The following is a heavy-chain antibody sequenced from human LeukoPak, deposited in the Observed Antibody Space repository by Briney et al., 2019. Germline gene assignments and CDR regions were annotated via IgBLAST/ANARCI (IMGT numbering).Heavy chain of an antibody. CDR3: ARQGTRYCSGGSCYCDY. CDR1: GYTFTSYG. CDR2: ISAHTGNT. J-gene: IGHJ4*02. Sequence: ASVKVSCKAAGYTFTSYGISWVRQAPGQGLEWMGWISAHTGNTNYAQKFQGRVTMTTDTSTSTGYMELRSLRSDDTAVYFCARQGTRYCSGGSCYCDYWGQGTLVTVSS. V-gene: IGHV1-18*04. D-gene: IGHD2-15*01.